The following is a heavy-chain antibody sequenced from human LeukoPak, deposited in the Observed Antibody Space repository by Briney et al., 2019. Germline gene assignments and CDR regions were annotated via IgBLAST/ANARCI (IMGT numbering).Heavy chain of an antibody. Sequence: ASVKVSCKASGYTFTNYGISWVRQAPGQGLEWMGWISAYNGNTYYAQKLQGRVTMTTDTSTSTASIELRSLRSDDTAVYYCARDRDCSSTSCYVTGDYWGQGTLVTVSS. J-gene: IGHJ4*02. D-gene: IGHD2-2*01. CDR2: ISAYNGNT. V-gene: IGHV1-18*01. CDR3: ARDRDCSSTSCYVTGDY. CDR1: GYTFTNYG.